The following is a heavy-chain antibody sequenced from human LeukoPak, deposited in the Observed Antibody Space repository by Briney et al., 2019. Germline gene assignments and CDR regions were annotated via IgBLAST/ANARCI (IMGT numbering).Heavy chain of an antibody. Sequence: GGSLRLSCAASGFTFSSYAMSWVRQGPGKGLEWVSAISVSGNTYHTDSVKCRFTISRDSSKNTLYLQMNSLRADDAAVYYCAKAPVTTCSGAYCYPFDYWGQGTLVTVSS. J-gene: IGHJ4*02. D-gene: IGHD2-15*01. CDR2: ISVSGNT. CDR3: AKAPVTTCSGAYCYPFDY. V-gene: IGHV3-23*01. CDR1: GFTFSSYA.